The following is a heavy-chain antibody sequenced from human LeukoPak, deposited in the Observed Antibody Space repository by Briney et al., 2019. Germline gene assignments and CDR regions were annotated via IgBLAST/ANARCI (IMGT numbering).Heavy chain of an antibody. J-gene: IGHJ4*02. V-gene: IGHV1-2*06. CDR2: INSNSGDT. D-gene: IGHD3-10*01. Sequence: ASVKVSCKASGYTFTGYYVHWVRQAPGQGLEWMGRINSNSGDTKYTQKFQGRVTMTRDTSIGTAYMDLSRLTSDDTAVCYCAREVGFGSQVYYFDYWGQGTLVTVSS. CDR3: AREVGFGSQVYYFDY. CDR1: GYTFTGYY.